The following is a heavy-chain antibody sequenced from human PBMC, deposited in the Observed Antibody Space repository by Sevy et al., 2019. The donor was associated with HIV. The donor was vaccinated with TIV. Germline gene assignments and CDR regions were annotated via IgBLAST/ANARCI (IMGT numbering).Heavy chain of an antibody. CDR1: GFTVSSNY. V-gene: IGHV3-53*01. CDR3: ARDNGRRGYCSSTGCYPNYGMDV. D-gene: IGHD2-2*01. CDR2: IYSGGST. J-gene: IGHJ6*02. Sequence: GGSLRLSCAASGFTVSSNYMSWVRQAPGKGLEWVSVIYSGGSTYYADSVKGRFTISSNNSKNTLYLQMNSLRAEDTAVYYCARDNGRRGYCSSTGCYPNYGMDVWGQGTTVTVSS.